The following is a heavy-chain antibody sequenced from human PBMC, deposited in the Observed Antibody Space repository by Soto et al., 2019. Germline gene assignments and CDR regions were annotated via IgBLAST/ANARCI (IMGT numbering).Heavy chain of an antibody. Sequence: LSLTCTVSGGSISSYYWSWIRQPPGKGLEWIGYIYYSGSTNCNPSLKSRVTISVDTSKNQFSLKLSSVTAADTAVYYCARGSGYYLNWFDPWGQGTLVTVSS. J-gene: IGHJ5*02. CDR2: IYYSGST. CDR1: GGSISSYY. CDR3: ARGSGYYLNWFDP. D-gene: IGHD3-3*01. V-gene: IGHV4-59*01.